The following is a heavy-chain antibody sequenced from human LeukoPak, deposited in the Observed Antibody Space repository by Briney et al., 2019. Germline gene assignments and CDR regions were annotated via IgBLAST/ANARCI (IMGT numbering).Heavy chain of an antibody. V-gene: IGHV3-30*18. D-gene: IGHD3-10*01. CDR3: AKNRMVRGYDAFDI. CDR2: ISYDGSNK. Sequence: GGSLRLSCAASGFTFSSYGMHWVRQAPGKGLEWVAVISYDGSNKYYADSVKGRFTISRDNSKNTLYLQMNSLRAEDTAVYYCAKNRMVRGYDAFDIWGQGTMVTVSS. J-gene: IGHJ3*02. CDR1: GFTFSSYG.